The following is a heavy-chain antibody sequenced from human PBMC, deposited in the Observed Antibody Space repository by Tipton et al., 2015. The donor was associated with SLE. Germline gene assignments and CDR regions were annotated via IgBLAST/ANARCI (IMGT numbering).Heavy chain of an antibody. V-gene: IGHV4-39*07. Sequence: TLSLTCTVSGGSISSSSYYWGWIRQPPGKGLEWIGEISHSGSTNYNPSLKSRVTISRDTSGKQVSLKLSSVTAADTAVYYCTRGVRGYYDYSYMDVWGKGTTVTISS. CDR3: TRGVRGYYDYSYMDV. J-gene: IGHJ6*03. D-gene: IGHD3-10*02. CDR2: ISHSGST. CDR1: GGSISSSSYY.